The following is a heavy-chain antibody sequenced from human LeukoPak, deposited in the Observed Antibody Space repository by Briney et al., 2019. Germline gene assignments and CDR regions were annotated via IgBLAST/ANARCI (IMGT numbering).Heavy chain of an antibody. V-gene: IGHV3-53*01. Sequence: GGSLRLSCAASGFTVSSNYMSWVRQAPGKGLEGVSVIYSGGSTYYADSVKGRFTISRDNSKNTLYLPMNSLRAEDTAVYYCARGSAGDTAMAPTMVRGSQPYYFDYWGQGTLVTVSS. CDR2: IYSGGST. CDR1: GFTVSSNY. J-gene: IGHJ4*02. CDR3: ARGSAGDTAMAPTMVRGSQPYYFDY. D-gene: IGHD3-10*01.